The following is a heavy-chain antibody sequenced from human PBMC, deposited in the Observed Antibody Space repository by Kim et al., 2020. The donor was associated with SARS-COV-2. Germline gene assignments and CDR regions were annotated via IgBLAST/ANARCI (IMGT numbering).Heavy chain of an antibody. CDR2: INHDGSEK. Sequence: GGSLRLSCAASGFPFSISFIRCVLPAPGKGLEWVANINHDGSEKYYVDSVKGRFTISRDNAKNSLYLQMNSLRAEDTAVYYCARWYSSSWTLGWYFDLWGRGTLVTVSS. CDR3: ARWYSSSWTLGWYFDL. CDR1: GFPFSISF. J-gene: IGHJ2*01. D-gene: IGHD6-13*01. V-gene: IGHV3-7*03.